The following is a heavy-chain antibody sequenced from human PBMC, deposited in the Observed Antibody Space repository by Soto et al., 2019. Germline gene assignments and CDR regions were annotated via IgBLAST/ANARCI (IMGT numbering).Heavy chain of an antibody. D-gene: IGHD3-10*01. CDR1: GGTFSSYA. J-gene: IGHJ6*02. V-gene: IGHV1-69*13. CDR2: IIPIFGTA. Sequence: SVKVSCKASGGTFSSYAISWVRQAPGQGLAWIGGIIPIFGTANYAQKFQGRVTITADESTSTAYMELSSLRSEDTAVYYCARDRSISPYYYYGMDVWGQGTMVTVSS. CDR3: ARDRSISPYYYYGMDV.